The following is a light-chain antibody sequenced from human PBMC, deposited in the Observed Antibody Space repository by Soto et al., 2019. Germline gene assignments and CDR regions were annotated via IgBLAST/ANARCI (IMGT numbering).Light chain of an antibody. CDR2: GNS. CDR3: QSYDSSLSAPYV. J-gene: IGLJ1*01. V-gene: IGLV1-40*01. Sequence: QSVLTQPPSGSGAPGQRGTISCTGSSSNIGAGYDVHWYQQLPGTAPKLLIYGNSNRPSGVPDRFSGSKSGTSASLAITGLQAEDEADYYCQSYDSSLSAPYVFGTGTKVTV. CDR1: SSNIGAGYD.